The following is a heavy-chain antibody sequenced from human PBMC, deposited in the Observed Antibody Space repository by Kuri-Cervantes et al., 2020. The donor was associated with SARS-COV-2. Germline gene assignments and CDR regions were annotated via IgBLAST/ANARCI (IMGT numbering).Heavy chain of an antibody. D-gene: IGHD4-11*01. CDR2: IDWDDDK. V-gene: IGHV2-70*11. CDR1: GFSLTTRGMC. CDR3: VRIRAATVIADY. Sequence: SGPTLVKPTQTLTLTCTFSGFSLTTRGMCVAWIRQPPGKALEWLARIDWDDDKYYKTSLNTRLSISKDTSKDQVVLTMTNMDPVDTATYYCVRIRAATVIADYWGQGTLVTVSS. J-gene: IGHJ4*02.